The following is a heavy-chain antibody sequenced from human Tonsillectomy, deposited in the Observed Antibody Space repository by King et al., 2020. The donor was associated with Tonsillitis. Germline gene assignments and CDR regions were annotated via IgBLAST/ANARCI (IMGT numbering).Heavy chain of an antibody. Sequence: QVQLVESGAEVKKPGASVKVSCKASGYTFTGFYLHWVRQAPGQGLEWMGWIHPNSGDTKYAEEFQGRVTMTRDTSISTAYMELSRLRSADTAVYYCVRRMVCSGGSCYSWFDPWGQGSLVTVSS. CDR1: GYTFTGFY. CDR3: VRRMVCSGGSCYSWFDP. CDR2: IHPNSGDT. D-gene: IGHD2-15*01. J-gene: IGHJ5*02. V-gene: IGHV1-2*02.